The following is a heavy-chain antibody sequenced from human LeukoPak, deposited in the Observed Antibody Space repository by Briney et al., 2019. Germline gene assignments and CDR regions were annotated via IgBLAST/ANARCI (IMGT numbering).Heavy chain of an antibody. V-gene: IGHV1-69*06. CDR1: GGTFGSHA. CDR2: IIPIFGTA. Sequence: SVNVSCKASGGTFGSHAISWVRQAPGYGLEWMGGIIPIFGTANYAQKFQGRVTITADKSTSTDYMELSSLRSEDTAMYYCASGSSGWYYFDYWGRGTLVTVSS. J-gene: IGHJ4*02. CDR3: ASGSSGWYYFDY. D-gene: IGHD6-19*01.